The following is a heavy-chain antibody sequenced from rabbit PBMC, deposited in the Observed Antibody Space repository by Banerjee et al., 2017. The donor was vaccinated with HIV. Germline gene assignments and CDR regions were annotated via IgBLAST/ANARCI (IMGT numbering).Heavy chain of an antibody. CDR1: GFDVGPYY. Sequence: QLKESGGGLVQPGGSLTLSCEASGFDVGPYYMTWVRQAPGKGLEWIGYIDPIFGGTYYASWVSGRFTISSHNAQNTLYLQLNSLTAADTATYFCARNYGDAAYDDLWGQGTLVTVS. V-gene: IGHV1S7*01. CDR2: IDPIFGGT. D-gene: IGHD6-1*01. J-gene: IGHJ3*01. CDR3: ARNYGDAAYDDL.